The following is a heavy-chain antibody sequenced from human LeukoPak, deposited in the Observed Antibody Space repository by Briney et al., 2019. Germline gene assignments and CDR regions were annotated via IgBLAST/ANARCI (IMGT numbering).Heavy chain of an antibody. CDR2: ISSDGSKE. D-gene: IGHD2-15*01. CDR3: AKDGYCSGGSCYANFFDR. Sequence: GGSLRLSCAASGSSFLHYGMHWVRQAPGKGLEWVAFISSDGSKEYHADSVKGRFTISRDNSKNTLYLHANSPRAEDTAVFFCAKDGYCSGGSCYANFFDRWGQGTLVTVSS. J-gene: IGHJ4*02. V-gene: IGHV3-30*18. CDR1: GSSFLHYG.